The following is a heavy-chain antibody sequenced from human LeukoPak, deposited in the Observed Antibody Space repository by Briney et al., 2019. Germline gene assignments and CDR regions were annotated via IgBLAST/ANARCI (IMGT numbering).Heavy chain of an antibody. CDR1: GFTFTDYY. CDR2: ISRSGSTI. J-gene: IGHJ3*02. D-gene: IGHD3-22*01. V-gene: IGHV3-11*01. CDR3: ARDSIDYYYDSSGSDAFDI. Sequence: PGGSLRLSCAASGFTFTDYYMSWIRQAPGKGLEWVSYISRSGSTIYYADSVKGRFTISRDNAKNSLYLQMNSLRAEDTAVYYCARDSIDYYYDSSGSDAFDIWGQGTMVTVSS.